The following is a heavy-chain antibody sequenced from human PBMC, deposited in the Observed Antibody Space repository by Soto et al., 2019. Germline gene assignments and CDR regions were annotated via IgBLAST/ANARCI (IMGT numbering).Heavy chain of an antibody. CDR2: ISYDGSNK. CDR3: AKDRSFIRSNWHDGGLFDY. Sequence: QVQLVESGGGVVQPGRSLRLSCAASGFTFSSYGMHWVRQAPGKGLEWVAVISYDGSNKYYADSVKGRFTISRDNSKNTLYQQMISLRAEDTAVYYCAKDRSFIRSNWHDGGLFDYWGQGTLVPVSS. D-gene: IGHD1-1*01. V-gene: IGHV3-30*18. CDR1: GFTFSSYG. J-gene: IGHJ4*02.